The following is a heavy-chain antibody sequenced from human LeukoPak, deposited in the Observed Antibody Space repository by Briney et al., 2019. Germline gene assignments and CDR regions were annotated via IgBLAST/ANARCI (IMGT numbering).Heavy chain of an antibody. CDR1: GFTFSSLW. D-gene: IGHD3-3*02. CDR2: IKPDGSDT. CDR3: ARISRGKLPTF. J-gene: IGHJ4*02. Sequence: PGGSLRLPCAASGFTFSSLWRGWLGKAPGKGQEGVANIKPDGSDTYYVDSVKDRFTISRDNAKDSLYLQMNSLRVEDTAIYYCARISRGKLPTFWGQGTLVIVSS. V-gene: IGHV3-7*03.